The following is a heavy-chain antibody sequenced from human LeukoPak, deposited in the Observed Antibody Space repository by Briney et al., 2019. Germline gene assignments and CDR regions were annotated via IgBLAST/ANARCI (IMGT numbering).Heavy chain of an antibody. CDR3: ARGRGIAVAGKSAHGY. CDR1: GGSLSGYY. V-gene: IGHV4-34*01. CDR2: INHSGTT. D-gene: IGHD6-19*01. Sequence: PSETLSLTCAVYGGSLSGYYWSWIRQPPGEGLEWIGEINHSGTTNYNPTLKSRLTISVDMSKNQFSLKLTSVAAADTAVYYCARGRGIAVAGKSAHGYWGQGTLVTVSS. J-gene: IGHJ4*02.